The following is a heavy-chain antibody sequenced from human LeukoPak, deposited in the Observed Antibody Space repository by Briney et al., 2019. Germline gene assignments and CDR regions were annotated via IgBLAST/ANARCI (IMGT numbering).Heavy chain of an antibody. CDR2: IYYSGST. CDR1: GGSISSGGYY. V-gene: IGHV4-31*03. J-gene: IGHJ5*02. D-gene: IGHD3-10*01. CDR3: ANYGSGSYRFDP. Sequence: PSQTLSLTCTVSGGSISSGGYYWSWIRQHPGKGLERIGYIYYSGSTYYNPSLKSRVTISVDTSKNQFSLKLSSVTAADTAVYYCANYGSGSYRFDPWGQGTLVTVSS.